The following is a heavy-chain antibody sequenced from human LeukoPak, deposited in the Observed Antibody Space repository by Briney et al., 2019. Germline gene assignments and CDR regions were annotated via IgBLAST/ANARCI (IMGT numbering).Heavy chain of an antibody. D-gene: IGHD2-21*02. CDR3: AKVDTDGYCGGDCSFDFDY. CDR2: ISGSGGST. Sequence: GGSLRLSCAASGFTFSSYAMSWVRQAPGKGLEWVSAISGSGGSTYYADSVKGRFTISRDNSKNTLYLQMNSLRAEDTAVYYCAKVDTDGYCGGDCSFDFDYWGQGTLVTASS. J-gene: IGHJ4*02. V-gene: IGHV3-23*01. CDR1: GFTFSSYA.